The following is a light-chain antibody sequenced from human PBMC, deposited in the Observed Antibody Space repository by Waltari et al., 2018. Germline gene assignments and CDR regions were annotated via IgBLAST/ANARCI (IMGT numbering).Light chain of an antibody. Sequence: DIQVTQSPSSLSASVGDRVTITCRASQSISNYLNWYQQKPGKAPKPLIYAASSLQSGVPSRVSGSGSGTDFTLTISSLQPEDFATYYCQQSYTTLWTFGQGTKVEIK. CDR3: QQSYTTLWT. CDR2: AAS. J-gene: IGKJ1*01. CDR1: QSISNY. V-gene: IGKV1-39*01.